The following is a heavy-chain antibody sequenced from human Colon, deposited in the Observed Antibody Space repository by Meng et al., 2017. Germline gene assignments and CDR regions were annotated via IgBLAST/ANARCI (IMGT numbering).Heavy chain of an antibody. CDR3: AHFLEPVGYFDY. V-gene: IGHV2-5*02. Sequence: ITLKGSGTTLVNPTQTPTLPCTFSVFPLSTYGVGVGWIRQPQGTALEWLALIYWDDDKRYSPSLKSRLTLTKDTYKIQVVLTMTNMDPVDTATYYCAHFLEPVGYFDYWGQGALVTVSS. CDR1: VFPLSTYGVG. D-gene: IGHD1-1*01. J-gene: IGHJ4*02. CDR2: IYWDDDK.